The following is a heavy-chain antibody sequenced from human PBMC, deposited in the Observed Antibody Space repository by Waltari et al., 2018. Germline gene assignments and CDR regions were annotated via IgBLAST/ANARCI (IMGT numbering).Heavy chain of an antibody. CDR1: GYTLAGLS. CDR3: HLTGRNIVLAGGSPSFYSYMDV. D-gene: IGHD2-15*01. J-gene: IGHJ6*03. CDR2: LDREDGET. Sequence: QVQVEQSGSEVKRPGASVMVSCTVPGYTLAGLSIDWVRQVPAKGLEWMGRLDREDGETTYAQHFQGRITVTEDTSTNTAYMGLRTLVSDDTAVYFCHLTGRNIVLAGGSPSFYSYMDVWGRGTTVTVS. V-gene: IGHV1-24*01.